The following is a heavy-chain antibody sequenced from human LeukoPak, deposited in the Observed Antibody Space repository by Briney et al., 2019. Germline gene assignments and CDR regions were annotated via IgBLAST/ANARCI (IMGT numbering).Heavy chain of an antibody. V-gene: IGHV4-59*12. CDR2: IYHSGST. CDR3: ARSALRCSSTSCYPNWFDP. J-gene: IGHJ5*02. CDR1: GGSISSYY. Sequence: SETLSLTCTVSGGSISSYYRSWIRQPPGKGLEWIGYIYHSGSTYYNPSLKSRVTISVDRSKNQFSLKLSSVTAADTAVYYCARSALRCSSTSCYPNWFDPWGQGTLVTVSS. D-gene: IGHD2-2*01.